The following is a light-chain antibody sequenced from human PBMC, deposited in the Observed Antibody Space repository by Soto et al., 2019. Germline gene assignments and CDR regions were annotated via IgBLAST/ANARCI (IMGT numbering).Light chain of an antibody. CDR3: QQSAKIPRT. Sequence: DIQMTQSPSSLSASVGDRVTITCRASQTINNYVSWYQQKPGKAPKSLIDAASTLQRGVPTRFSGSGSGTDFTLTINSLQPEDSAIYYCQQSAKIPRTFGQGTKVEI. J-gene: IGKJ1*01. V-gene: IGKV1-39*01. CDR1: QTINNY. CDR2: AAS.